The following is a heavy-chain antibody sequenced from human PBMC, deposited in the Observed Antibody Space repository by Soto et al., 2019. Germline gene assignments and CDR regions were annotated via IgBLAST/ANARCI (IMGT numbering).Heavy chain of an antibody. Sequence: GGSVRLSCAASGFTFSSYWMHWVRQAPGKGLVWVSRIKGDGSETNYADSVKGRFTISRDNAKNTLYLQLDSLRAEDTAVYYCLRGNSGYGNFDYWGQGTRVTRLL. CDR1: GFTFSSYW. D-gene: IGHD5-12*01. CDR2: IKGDGSET. J-gene: IGHJ4*02. V-gene: IGHV3-74*01. CDR3: LRGNSGYGNFDY.